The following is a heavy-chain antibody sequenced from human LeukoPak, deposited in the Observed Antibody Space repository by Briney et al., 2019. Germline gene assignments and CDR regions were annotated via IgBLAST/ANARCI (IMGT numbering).Heavy chain of an antibody. V-gene: IGHV3-7*01. CDR2: IREDGTEK. J-gene: IGHJ4*02. CDR1: GFTFSGAW. Sequence: GGSLRLSCTASGFTFSGAWMTWVRQAPGKGLEWVADIREDGTEKNYVDSVKGRFTISRDNAKNSLFLQMSNLRDDDTAIYYCARHVGISFWGQGTLVTVSS. CDR3: ARHVGISF. D-gene: IGHD7-27*01.